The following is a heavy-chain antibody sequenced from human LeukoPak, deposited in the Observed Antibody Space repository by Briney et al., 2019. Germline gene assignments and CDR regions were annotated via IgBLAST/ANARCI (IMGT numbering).Heavy chain of an antibody. CDR2: IYYSGST. V-gene: IGHV4-59*01. D-gene: IGHD6-19*01. CDR3: ASSVDYYYYGMDV. CDR1: GVSISSYY. J-gene: IGHJ6*02. Sequence: SETLSLTCTVSGVSISSYYWSWIRQPPGKGLEWIGYIYYSGSTNYNPSLKSRVTISVDTSKNQFSLKLSSVTAADTAVYYCASSVDYYYYGMDVWGQGTTVTVSS.